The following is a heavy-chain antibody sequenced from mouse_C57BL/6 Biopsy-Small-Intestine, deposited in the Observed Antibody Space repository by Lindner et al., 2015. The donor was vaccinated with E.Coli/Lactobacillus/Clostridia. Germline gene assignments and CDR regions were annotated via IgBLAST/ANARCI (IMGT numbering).Heavy chain of an antibody. CDR2: IYPGDGDT. Sequence: VQLQESGPELVKPGASVKISCKASGYTFSSSWMNWVKQRPGKGLEWIGRIYPGDGDTTYNGKFKGKATLTADKSSSTAYMELSSLTSEDSAVYFCARGYYGIFDYWGQGTTLTVSS. D-gene: IGHD2-1*01. J-gene: IGHJ2*01. CDR1: GYTFSSSW. CDR3: ARGYYGIFDY. V-gene: IGHV1-82*01.